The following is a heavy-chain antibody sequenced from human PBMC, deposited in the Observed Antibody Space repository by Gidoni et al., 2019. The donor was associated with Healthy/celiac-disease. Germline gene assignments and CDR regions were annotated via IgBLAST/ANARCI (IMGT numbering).Heavy chain of an antibody. J-gene: IGHJ5*02. CDR1: GGSFSGYY. D-gene: IGHD6-13*01. CDR2: INHSGST. Sequence: QVQLQQCGAGLLKPSETLSLTCAVYGGSFSGYYWSWIRQPPGKGLEWSGEINHSGSTNYNPSLKSRVTISVDTSKNQFSLKLSSVTAADTAVYYCARRGYTNWFDPWGQGTLVTVSS. V-gene: IGHV4-34*01. CDR3: ARRGYTNWFDP.